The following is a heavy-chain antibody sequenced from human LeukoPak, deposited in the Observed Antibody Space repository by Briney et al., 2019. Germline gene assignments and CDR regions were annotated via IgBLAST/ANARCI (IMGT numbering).Heavy chain of an antibody. CDR3: AEDHVGATVY. J-gene: IGHJ4*02. CDR1: GFTFSSYG. D-gene: IGHD1-26*01. V-gene: IGHV3-30*18. Sequence: GGSLRLSCAASGFTFSSYGMHWVRQAPGKGLEWVAVISYDGSNKYYADSVKGRFTISRDNSKNTLYLQMNSLRAEDTAVYYCAEDHVGATVYWGQGTLVTVSS. CDR2: ISYDGSNK.